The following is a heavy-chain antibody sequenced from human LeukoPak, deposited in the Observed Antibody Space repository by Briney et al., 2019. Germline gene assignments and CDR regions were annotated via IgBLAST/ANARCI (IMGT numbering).Heavy chain of an antibody. J-gene: IGHJ4*02. CDR1: GFTFSRYS. D-gene: IGHD2-2*02. V-gene: IGHV3-21*01. CDR3: AREFVVPAGIEPEYPDF. Sequence: GGSLRLSCAASGFTFSRYSMNWVRQAPGKGLEWVSFISTSSTYIYYADSVKGRFTISRGNAKNSLYLQMNSLRAEDTAVYYCAREFVVPAGIEPEYPDFWGQGTLVTVSS. CDR2: ISTSSTYI.